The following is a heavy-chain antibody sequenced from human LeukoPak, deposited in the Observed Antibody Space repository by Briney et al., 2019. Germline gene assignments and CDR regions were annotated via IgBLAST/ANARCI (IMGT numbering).Heavy chain of an antibody. CDR1: GGSISSYY. CDR2: IYYSGST. V-gene: IGHV4-39*01. CDR3: ASRALVEETEGGVWAFDI. J-gene: IGHJ3*02. Sequence: SETLSLTCTVSGGSISSYYWGWIRQPPGKGLEWIGSIYYSGSTYYNPSLKSRVTISVDTSKNQFSLKLSSVTAADTAVYYCASRALVEETEGGVWAFDIWGQGTMVTVSS. D-gene: IGHD3-16*01.